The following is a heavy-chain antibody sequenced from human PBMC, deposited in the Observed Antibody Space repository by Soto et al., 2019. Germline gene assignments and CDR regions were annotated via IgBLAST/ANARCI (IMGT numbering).Heavy chain of an antibody. Sequence: QVQLVESGGGVVQPGRSLRLSCAASGFTFGAYTMHWVRQPPGKGLEWVAVISYDGNNEHYTDPVKGRFTVSRDNSKSTLYLQMNRRKAEDTAVYYCARDGYSGRSDGFDIWGQGTTVTVSS. CDR2: ISYDGNNE. CDR1: GFTFGAYT. D-gene: IGHD1-26*01. V-gene: IGHV3-30-3*01. J-gene: IGHJ3*02. CDR3: ARDGYSGRSDGFDI.